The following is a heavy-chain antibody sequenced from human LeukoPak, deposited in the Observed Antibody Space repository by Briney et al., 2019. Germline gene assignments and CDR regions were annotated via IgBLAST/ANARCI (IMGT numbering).Heavy chain of an antibody. CDR1: GFTFSSYN. CDR2: ISSSSGYI. V-gene: IGHV3-21*01. D-gene: IGHD6-19*01. CDR3: ARAPTFSGWFDY. J-gene: IGHJ4*02. Sequence: GRPLRLSCAASGFTFSSYNMNWVRQAPGKGLEWVSSISSSSGYIYYADSLKGRFTISRDNAKSSLYLQMNSLRAEDTAVYYCARAPTFSGWFDYWGQGTLVTVSS.